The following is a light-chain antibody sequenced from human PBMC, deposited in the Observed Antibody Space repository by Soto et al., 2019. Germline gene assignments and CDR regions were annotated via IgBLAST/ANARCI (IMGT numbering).Light chain of an antibody. CDR1: SSDVGGYKY. J-gene: IGLJ3*02. CDR2: EVS. CDR3: NSYTSSNTWV. V-gene: IGLV2-14*01. Sequence: QSALTQPASVSGSPGQSITLSCTGTSSDVGGYKYVSWYQQHSGNAPKVLIYEVSNRPLGVSNRFSGSKSGNTASLIISGLQAEDEADYYCNSYTSSNTWVFGGGTKLTVL.